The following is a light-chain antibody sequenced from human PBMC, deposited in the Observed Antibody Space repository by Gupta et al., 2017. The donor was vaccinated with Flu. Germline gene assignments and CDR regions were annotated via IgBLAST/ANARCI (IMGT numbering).Light chain of an antibody. CDR3: QSADINGASRV. Sequence: YQLTQAPAMSVSPGQTATITCSGSALSKQYVYWYRQRPGQAPALLIYKDTERASGIPDRISGSSSGTRVTLTIXGXQTEDEXDYYCQSADINGASRVFGGGT. J-gene: IGLJ3*02. V-gene: IGLV3-25*02. CDR1: ALSKQY. CDR2: KDT.